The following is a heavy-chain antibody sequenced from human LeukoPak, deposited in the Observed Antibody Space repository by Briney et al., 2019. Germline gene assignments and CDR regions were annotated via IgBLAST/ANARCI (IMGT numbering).Heavy chain of an antibody. J-gene: IGHJ4*02. CDR3: TRQPDCSGGSCYSGY. V-gene: IGHV3-73*01. D-gene: IGHD2-15*01. CDR2: IRSKANSYAT. CDR1: GFTFSGSA. Sequence: GGSLRLSCAASGFTFSGSAMHWVRQASGKGLEWVGRIRSKANSYATAYAASVKGRFTISRDDSKNTAYLQMNGLKTEDTAVYYCTRQPDCSGGSCYSGYWGQGTLVTVSS.